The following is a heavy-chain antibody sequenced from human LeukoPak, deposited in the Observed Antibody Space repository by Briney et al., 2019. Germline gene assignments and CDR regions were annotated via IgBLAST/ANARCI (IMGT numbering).Heavy chain of an antibody. Sequence: GGSLRLSCAASGFTFSSYAMSWVRQAPGKGLEWVSAISGSGGSTYYADSVKGRFTISRDNSKNTLYLQMNSLRAEDTAVYYCAKDAHAYYGSGSYSGYWGQETLATVSS. J-gene: IGHJ4*02. CDR3: AKDAHAYYGSGSYSGY. CDR2: ISGSGGST. CDR1: GFTFSSYA. D-gene: IGHD3-10*01. V-gene: IGHV3-23*01.